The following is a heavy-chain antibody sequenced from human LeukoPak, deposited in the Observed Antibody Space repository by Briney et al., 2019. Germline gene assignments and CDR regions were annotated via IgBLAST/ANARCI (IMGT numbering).Heavy chain of an antibody. Sequence: PSETLSLTCTVSGGSISSYYWSWIRQPAGKGLEWIGRIYTSGSTNYNPSLKSRVTMSVDTSKNQFSLKLSSVTAADTAVYYCARDIGFGDRKEVYFDYWGQGTLVTVSS. CDR2: IYTSGST. V-gene: IGHV4-4*07. D-gene: IGHD3-10*01. CDR1: GGSISSYY. J-gene: IGHJ4*02. CDR3: ARDIGFGDRKEVYFDY.